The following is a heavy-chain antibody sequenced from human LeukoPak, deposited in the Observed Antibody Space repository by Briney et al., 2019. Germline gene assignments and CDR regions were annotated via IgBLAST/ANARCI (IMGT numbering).Heavy chain of an antibody. V-gene: IGHV4-39*07. Sequence: SETLSLTCTVSGGSIRSRNYCWGWIRQPPGKGLEWIGNIYYSGGTYYNPSLKSRVTISVDTSKNQFSLKLSSVTAADTAVYYCARGGSAVTTRSPAFDYWGQGTLVTVSS. CDR1: GGSIRSRNYC. CDR2: IYYSGGT. J-gene: IGHJ4*02. D-gene: IGHD4-17*01. CDR3: ARGGSAVTTRSPAFDY.